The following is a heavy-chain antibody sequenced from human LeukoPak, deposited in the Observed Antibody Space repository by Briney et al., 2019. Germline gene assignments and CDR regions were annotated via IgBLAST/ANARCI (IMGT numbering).Heavy chain of an antibody. CDR2: ISSSGSTI. J-gene: IGHJ6*02. CDR3: ARDLDSDV. D-gene: IGHD2-21*01. Sequence: LSLTCAVYGGSFSGYYWGWIRQAPGKGLEWVSYISSSGSTIYYADSVKGRFTISRDNAKNSLYLQMNSLRAEDTAVYYCARDLDSDVWGQGTTATVSS. V-gene: IGHV3-11*04. CDR1: GGSFSGYY.